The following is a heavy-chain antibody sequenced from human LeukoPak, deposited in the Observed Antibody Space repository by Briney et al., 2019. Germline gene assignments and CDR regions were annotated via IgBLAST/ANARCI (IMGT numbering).Heavy chain of an antibody. D-gene: IGHD3-22*01. Sequence: GGSLRLSCAASGFTFSSYWMHWVRQAPGKGLVWVSRINSDGSSTSYADSVKGRFTISRDNAKNTLYLQMNSLRAEDTAVYYCARNYCDSSGYYYYFDYWGQGTLVTVSS. CDR1: GFTFSSYW. CDR2: INSDGSST. V-gene: IGHV3-74*01. J-gene: IGHJ4*02. CDR3: ARNYCDSSGYYYYFDY.